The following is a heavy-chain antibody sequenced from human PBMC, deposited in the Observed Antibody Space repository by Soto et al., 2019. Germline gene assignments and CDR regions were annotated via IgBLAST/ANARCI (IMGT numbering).Heavy chain of an antibody. V-gene: IGHV3-15*07. CDR3: TTDSRTTLPEIRFDY. CDR2: VKSKADGGSG. Sequence: GGSLRLSCAASGFPFINAWINWVRQVPGKGLEWVGRVKSKADGGSGDYAAPVKGRFVVSRDDSKDIVYLQMNSLKIEDTGVYYCTTDSRTTLPEIRFDYWGHGTQVTVSS. D-gene: IGHD1-26*01. J-gene: IGHJ4*01. CDR1: GFPFINAW.